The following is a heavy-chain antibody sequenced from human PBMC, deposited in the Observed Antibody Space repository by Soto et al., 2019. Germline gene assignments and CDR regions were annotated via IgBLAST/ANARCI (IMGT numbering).Heavy chain of an antibody. CDR2: IYYSGST. V-gene: IGHV4-59*01. Sequence: SSETLSLTCSVSGGSISSDYWSWIRQPPGKGLEWIGYIYYSGSTNYNPSLKSRVTISVDTSKNQFFLKLSSVSAADTAVYYCARDRGGGDLDYWGQGTLVTVSS. J-gene: IGHJ4*02. CDR3: ARDRGGGDLDY. CDR1: GGSISSDY. D-gene: IGHD2-21*02.